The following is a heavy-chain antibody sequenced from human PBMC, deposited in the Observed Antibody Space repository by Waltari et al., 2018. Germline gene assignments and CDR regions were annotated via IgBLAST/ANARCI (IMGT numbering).Heavy chain of an antibody. CDR2: INHSGST. V-gene: IGHV4-34*01. D-gene: IGHD6-13*01. CDR3: ASGIAAASFDY. Sequence: QVQLQQWGAGLLKPSETLSLTCAVYGGSFSGYYWRGFRQPPGKGLEWIGEINHSGSTNYNPSLKSRVTISVDKSKNQFSLKLSSVTAADTAVYYCASGIAAASFDYWGQGTLVTVSS. J-gene: IGHJ4*02. CDR1: GGSFSGYY.